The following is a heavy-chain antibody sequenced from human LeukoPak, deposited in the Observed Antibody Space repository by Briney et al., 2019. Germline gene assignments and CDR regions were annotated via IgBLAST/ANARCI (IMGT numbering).Heavy chain of an antibody. CDR1: GFTFSSYW. CDR3: ARTNPEDYSSSLYYFDY. Sequence: GGSLRLSCAASGFTFSSYWMHWVRQAPGQGLVWVSLINSDGSSTSYADSEKGRFTISRDNAKNTLYLQMNSLRAEDTAVYYCARTNPEDYSSSLYYFDYWGQGTLVTVSS. J-gene: IGHJ4*02. D-gene: IGHD6-6*01. V-gene: IGHV3-74*01. CDR2: INSDGSST.